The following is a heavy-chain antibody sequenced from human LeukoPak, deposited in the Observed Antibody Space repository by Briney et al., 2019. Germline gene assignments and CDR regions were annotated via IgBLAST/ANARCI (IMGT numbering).Heavy chain of an antibody. Sequence: PSETLSLTCTVSGGSISSYYWSWIRQPPGKGLEWIACISYSGSTKYNPSLKSRVTISVDTSKNQLSLKLSSVTAADTAVYYCARWFGRFLDHWGQGTLVTVSS. V-gene: IGHV4-59*01. CDR1: GGSISSYY. CDR2: ISYSGST. CDR3: ARWFGRFLDH. J-gene: IGHJ4*02. D-gene: IGHD3-10*01.